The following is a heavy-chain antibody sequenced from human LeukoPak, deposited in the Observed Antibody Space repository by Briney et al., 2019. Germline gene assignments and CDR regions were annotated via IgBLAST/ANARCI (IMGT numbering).Heavy chain of an antibody. CDR1: GGSFSGYY. V-gene: IGHV4-34*01. J-gene: IGHJ5*02. CDR2: INHSGST. CDR3: DPAAPTWFDP. D-gene: IGHD2-2*01. Sequence: SETLSLTCAVYGGSFSGYYWSWIRQPPGKGLEWIGEINHSGSTNYNPSLKSRVTISVDTSKNQFSLKLSSVTAADTAVYYCDPAAPTWFDPWGQGTLVTVSS.